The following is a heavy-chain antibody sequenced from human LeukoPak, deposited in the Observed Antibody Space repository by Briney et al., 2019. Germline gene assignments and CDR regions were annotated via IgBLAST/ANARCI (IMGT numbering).Heavy chain of an antibody. CDR1: GFTFSSYS. J-gene: IGHJ4*02. V-gene: IGHV3-30*02. Sequence: GGSLRLSCAASGFTFSSYSMNWVRQAPGKGLEWVAVIWYGGSNKYYADSVKGRFTISKDNTKNTLYLQMNSLRAEDTAVYYCAKEGDAYYFDYWGQGTLVTVSS. CDR2: IWYGGSNK. D-gene: IGHD3-10*01. CDR3: AKEGDAYYFDY.